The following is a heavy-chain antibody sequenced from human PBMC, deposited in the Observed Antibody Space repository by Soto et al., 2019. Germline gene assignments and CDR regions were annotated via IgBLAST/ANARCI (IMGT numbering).Heavy chain of an antibody. V-gene: IGHV2-5*02. CDR2: IYWDGYK. CDR1: GFSLSTRGVG. CDR3: ADKGGGDRILDY. Sequence: QITLKESGPTLVKPTQTLTLTCTFSGFSLSTRGVGVGWIRQPPGKALEWLALIYWDGYKHYSPSLESRLTIPEDTPKTPMVLTTTDMDPVYTATNYCADKGGGDRILDYWGQGTLVTVSS. J-gene: IGHJ4*02. D-gene: IGHD3-16*01.